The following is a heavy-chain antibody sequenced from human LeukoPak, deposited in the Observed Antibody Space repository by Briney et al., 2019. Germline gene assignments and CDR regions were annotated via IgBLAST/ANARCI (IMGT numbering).Heavy chain of an antibody. CDR1: GFTFSGYW. D-gene: IGHD3-9*01. CDR3: ARSYDILTGFFDY. J-gene: IGHJ4*02. CDR2: IKQDGSEK. Sequence: PGGSLRLSCAASGFTFSGYWMSWVRQAPGKGLEWVANIKQDGSEKYYVDSVKGRFTISRDNAKNSLYLQMNSLRAEDTAVYYCARSYDILTGFFDYWGQGTLVTVSS. V-gene: IGHV3-7*03.